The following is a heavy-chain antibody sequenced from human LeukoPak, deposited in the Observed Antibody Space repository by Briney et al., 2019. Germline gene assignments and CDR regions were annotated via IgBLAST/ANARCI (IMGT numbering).Heavy chain of an antibody. D-gene: IGHD3-10*01. CDR1: GGSVGSDNSN. CDR2: IYADGSS. Sequence: SETLSLTCTASGGSVGSDNSNWNWIRQPTGKGLEWIGRIYADGSSTYNPSLKSRVTILVDTSKNQFSLRLSSMTAADTAVYYCARGYYYRTWGLGTLVTVSS. CDR3: ARGYYYRT. J-gene: IGHJ4*02. V-gene: IGHV4-61*02.